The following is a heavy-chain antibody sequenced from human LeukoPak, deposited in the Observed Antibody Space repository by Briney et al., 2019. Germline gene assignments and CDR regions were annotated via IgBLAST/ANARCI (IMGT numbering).Heavy chain of an antibody. CDR3: ARGRGWYSSSSVYFDY. V-gene: IGHV4-34*01. CDR2: INHSGST. Sequence: SETLSLTCAVYGGPFSGYYWSWIRQPPGKGLEWIGEINHSGSTNYNPSLKSRVTISVDTSKNQFSLKLSSVTAADTAVYYCARGRGWYSSSSVYFDYWGQGTLVTVSS. CDR1: GGPFSGYY. D-gene: IGHD6-6*01. J-gene: IGHJ4*02.